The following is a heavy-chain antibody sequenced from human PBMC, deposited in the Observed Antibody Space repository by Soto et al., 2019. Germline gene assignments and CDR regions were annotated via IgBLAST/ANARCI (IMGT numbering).Heavy chain of an antibody. J-gene: IGHJ4*02. V-gene: IGHV1-8*01. CDR2: MNPNSGNT. D-gene: IGHD6-19*01. CDR1: GYTFTSYD. Sequence: GASVKVSCKASGYTFTSYDINWVRQATGQGLEWMGWMNPNSGNTGYAQKFQGRVTMTRNTSISTAYMELSSLRSEDTAVYYCARVASSGWYIEYYFDYWGQGTLVPVSS. CDR3: ARVASSGWYIEYYFDY.